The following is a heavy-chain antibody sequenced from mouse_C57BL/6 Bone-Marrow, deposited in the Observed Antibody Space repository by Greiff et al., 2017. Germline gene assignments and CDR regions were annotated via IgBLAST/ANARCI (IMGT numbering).Heavy chain of an antibody. CDR2: ISDGGSYT. CDR1: GFTFSSYA. D-gene: IGHD1-1*01. CDR3: ARARTVVATDY. V-gene: IGHV5-4*03. J-gene: IGHJ2*01. Sequence: EVMLVESGGGLVKPGGSLKLSCAASGFTFSSYAMSWVRQTPEKRLEWVATISDGGSYTYYPDNVKGRFTISRDNAKNNLYLQMSHLKSEDTAMYYCARARTVVATDYWGQGTTLTVSS.